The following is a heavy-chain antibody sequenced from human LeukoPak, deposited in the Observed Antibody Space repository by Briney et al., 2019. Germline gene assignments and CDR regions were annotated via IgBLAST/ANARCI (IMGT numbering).Heavy chain of an antibody. Sequence: ASVKVSCKASGYTFTTYAVNWVRQAPGQGHEYIGWINTNTWNSTYAQGFTRRFVFSLDTSVSTAYLQISSLKAEDTAVYYCAREGLNWNGPLDYWGQGTLVTVSS. CDR2: INTNTWNS. V-gene: IGHV7-4-1*02. CDR1: GYTFTTYA. CDR3: AREGLNWNGPLDY. D-gene: IGHD1-20*01. J-gene: IGHJ4*02.